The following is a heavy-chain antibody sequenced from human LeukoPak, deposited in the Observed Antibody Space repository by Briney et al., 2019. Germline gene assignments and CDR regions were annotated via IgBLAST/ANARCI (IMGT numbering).Heavy chain of an antibody. J-gene: IGHJ4*02. Sequence: GGSLRLSCAASGFTFSSYAMHWVRQAPGKGLEWVAVISYDGSNKYYADSVKGRFTISRDNSKNTLYLQMNSLRAEDMAVYYCARGYDSSGYLDYWGQGTLVTVSS. V-gene: IGHV3-30*04. D-gene: IGHD3-22*01. CDR1: GFTFSSYA. CDR2: ISYDGSNK. CDR3: ARGYDSSGYLDY.